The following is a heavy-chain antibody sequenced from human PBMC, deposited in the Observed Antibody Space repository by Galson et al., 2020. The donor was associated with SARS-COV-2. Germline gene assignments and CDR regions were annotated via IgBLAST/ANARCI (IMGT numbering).Heavy chain of an antibody. J-gene: IGHJ3*02. V-gene: IGHV1-18*01. CDR2: ISPNSGNT. Sequence: ASVKVSCKSSGYTFNTYGISWVRQAPGQGPEWLGWISPNSGNTYYAQKLQGRVTLTRDKFTSTVYMELRGLMSDDTAVYYCARDWSTSRRGAFDIWGQGTQVTVSS. D-gene: IGHD3-3*01. CDR3: ARDWSTSRRGAFDI. CDR1: GYTFNTYG.